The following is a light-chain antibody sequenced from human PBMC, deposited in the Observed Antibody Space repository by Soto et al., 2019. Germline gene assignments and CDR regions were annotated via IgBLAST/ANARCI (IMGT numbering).Light chain of an antibody. CDR3: QAWDSSTAWV. CDR1: KLGDKY. CDR2: QDS. J-gene: IGLJ1*01. V-gene: IGLV3-1*01. Sequence: YELTQPPSVSVSPGQTASITCSGDKLGDKYACWYQQKPGQSPVLVIYQDSKRPSGIPERFSGSNSGNTATLTISGTQAMDEADYYCQAWDSSTAWVFGTGTKLTVL.